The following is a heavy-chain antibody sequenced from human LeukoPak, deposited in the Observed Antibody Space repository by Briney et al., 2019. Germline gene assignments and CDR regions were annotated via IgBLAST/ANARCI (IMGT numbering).Heavy chain of an antibody. V-gene: IGHV3-23*01. D-gene: IGHD1-20*01. CDR3: AKDMGRITITVPKDAFDI. Sequence: GGALRLSCTASGFTFSSYGMCWVRQAPGKGLEWVSAIRGSGGTTYYADSVKGRFTISRDNSKNTLYLQMNSLRAEDTAVYYCAKDMGRITITVPKDAFDIWGQGTTVTVSS. CDR1: GFTFSSYG. CDR2: IRGSGGTT. J-gene: IGHJ3*02.